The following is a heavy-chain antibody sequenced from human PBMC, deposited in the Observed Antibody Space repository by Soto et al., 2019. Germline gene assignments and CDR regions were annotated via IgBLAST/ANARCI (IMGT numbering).Heavy chain of an antibody. V-gene: IGHV4-34*01. Sequence: SETLSLTCAVYGGSFSGYYWSWIRQPPGKGLEWIGEINHSGSTNYNPSLKSRVTISVDTSKNQFSLKLSSVTAADTAVYYCARDLGVSHSGYEYFDYWGQGTLVTVSS. CDR1: GGSFSGYY. CDR3: ARDLGVSHSGYEYFDY. CDR2: INHSGST. J-gene: IGHJ4*02. D-gene: IGHD5-12*01.